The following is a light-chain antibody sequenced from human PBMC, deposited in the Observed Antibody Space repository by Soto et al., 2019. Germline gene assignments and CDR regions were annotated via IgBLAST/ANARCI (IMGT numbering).Light chain of an antibody. CDR2: GAS. J-gene: IGKJ1*01. V-gene: IGKV3-20*01. CDR1: QTVLNNY. Sequence: EIVLTQSPGTLSLSPGERATLSCRASQTVLNNYLTWYQQKPGQAPRRLIFGASIRATGVPDRFSGSGSGTDFTLTISRLEPEDFAVYYCQHYGSSPETFGQGTKVDIK. CDR3: QHYGSSPET.